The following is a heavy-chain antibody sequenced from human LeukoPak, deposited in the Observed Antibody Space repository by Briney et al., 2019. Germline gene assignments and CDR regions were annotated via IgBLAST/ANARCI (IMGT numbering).Heavy chain of an antibody. J-gene: IGHJ4*02. CDR2: INPNSGGT. CDR1: GYTFTGYY. Sequence: GASVKVSCKAAGYTFTGYYMFWVREAPGQGLEWMGRINPNSGGTNYAQKFQGRVTMTRDTSISTAYMELSRLRSDDTAVYYCARPSSSSDFDYWGQGTLVTVSS. D-gene: IGHD6-6*01. CDR3: ARPSSSSDFDY. V-gene: IGHV1-2*06.